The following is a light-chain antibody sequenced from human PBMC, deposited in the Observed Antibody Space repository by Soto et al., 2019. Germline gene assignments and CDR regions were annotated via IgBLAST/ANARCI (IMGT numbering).Light chain of an antibody. J-gene: IGKJ1*01. CDR2: DAS. Sequence: EIVLTQSPATLSSSPGERATLSCRASQSVSNNYLAWYQQKPGQAPRLLIYDASNRATGIPARFSGSGSGTDFTLTISSLEPEDFAVYYCQQYGRSPWTFGQGTKVDIK. CDR1: QSVSNNY. CDR3: QQYGRSPWT. V-gene: IGKV3-20*01.